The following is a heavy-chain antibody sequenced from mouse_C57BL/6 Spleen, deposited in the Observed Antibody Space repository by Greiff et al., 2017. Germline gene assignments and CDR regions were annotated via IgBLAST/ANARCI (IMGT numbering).Heavy chain of an antibody. V-gene: IGHV5-15*01. D-gene: IGHD3-2*02. Sequence: EVKLMESGGGLVQPGGSLKLSCAASGFTFSDYGMAWVRQAPRKGPEWVAFISNLAYSIYYADTVTGRFTISRENAKNTLYLEMSSLRSEDTAMYYCARQRAQGGFDYWGQGTTRTVSS. J-gene: IGHJ2*01. CDR2: ISNLAYSI. CDR1: GFTFSDYG. CDR3: ARQRAQGGFDY.